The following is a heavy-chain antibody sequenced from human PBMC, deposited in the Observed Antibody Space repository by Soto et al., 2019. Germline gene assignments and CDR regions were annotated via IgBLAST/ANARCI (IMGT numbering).Heavy chain of an antibody. Sequence: QVQLVQSGAEVKKPGASVKVSCKASGYTFTSYDINWVRQATGQGLEWMGWMNPNSGNTGYAQKFQGRVTMTRNTSISTAYMELSNLRSEDTAVYYCARGRRGGTYYDFWSGYSPGGYWGQGTLVTVSS. CDR1: GYTFTSYD. J-gene: IGHJ4*02. CDR2: MNPNSGNT. D-gene: IGHD3-3*01. V-gene: IGHV1-8*01. CDR3: ARGRRGGTYYDFWSGYSPGGY.